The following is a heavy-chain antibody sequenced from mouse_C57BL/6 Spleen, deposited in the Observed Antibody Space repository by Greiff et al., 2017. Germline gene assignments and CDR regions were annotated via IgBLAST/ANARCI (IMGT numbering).Heavy chain of an antibody. D-gene: IGHD1-1*01. CDR2: IHPNSGST. V-gene: IGHV1-64*01. CDR3: ARFSITTVVDYYAMDY. J-gene: IGHJ4*01. CDR1: GYTFTSYW. Sequence: SGAELVKPGASVKLSCKASGYTFTSYWMHWVKQRPGQGLEWIGMIHPNSGSTNYNEKFKSKATLTVDKSSSTAYMQLSSLTSEDSAVYYCARFSITTVVDYYAMDYWGQGTSVTVSS.